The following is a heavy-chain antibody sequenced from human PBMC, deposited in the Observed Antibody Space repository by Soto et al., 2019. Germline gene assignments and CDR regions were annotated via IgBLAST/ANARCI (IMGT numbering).Heavy chain of an antibody. CDR3: AKDGGFGVYTTSSIDH. CDR1: GFTFITYT. D-gene: IGHD3-10*01. J-gene: IGHJ4*02. Sequence: PWGSLRLSCAASGFTFITYTISCVRNSPLKWREWVGAISRTGGSTYYGDSVKGRFTISRDSSKNTLYLQMTSLRAEDTAVYYCAKDGGFGVYTTSSIDHWGQGARGTVSP. CDR2: ISRTGGST. V-gene: IGHV3-23*01.